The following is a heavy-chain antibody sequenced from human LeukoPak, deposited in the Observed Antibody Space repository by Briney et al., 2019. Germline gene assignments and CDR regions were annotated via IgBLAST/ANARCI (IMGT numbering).Heavy chain of an antibody. CDR1: GGSISSYY. V-gene: IGHV4-59*08. CDR3: ARLGYCSGGSCYPEYYFDY. D-gene: IGHD2-15*01. Sequence: SETLSLTCTVSGGSISSYYWSCIRQPPGKGLEWIGYIYYSGSTNYNPSLKSRVTISVDTSKNHFSLKLSSVTAADTAVYYCARLGYCSGGSCYPEYYFDYWGQGTLVTVSS. J-gene: IGHJ4*02. CDR2: IYYSGST.